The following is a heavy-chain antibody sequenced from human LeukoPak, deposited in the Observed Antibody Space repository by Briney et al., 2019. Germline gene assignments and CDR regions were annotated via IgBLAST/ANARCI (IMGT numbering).Heavy chain of an antibody. Sequence: ASVKVSRKASGYTFTSYDINWVRQATGQGLEWMGWMNPNSGNTGYAQQFQGRVTITRNTSISTAYMELSSLRSEDTAVYYCARGSNWFDPWGQGTLVTVSS. CDR1: GYTFTSYD. V-gene: IGHV1-8*03. J-gene: IGHJ5*02. CDR3: ARGSNWFDP. CDR2: MNPNSGNT.